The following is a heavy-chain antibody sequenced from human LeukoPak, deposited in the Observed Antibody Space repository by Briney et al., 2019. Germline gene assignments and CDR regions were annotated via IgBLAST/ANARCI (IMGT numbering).Heavy chain of an antibody. V-gene: IGHV4-59*12. D-gene: IGHD3-10*01. J-gene: IGHJ5*02. Sequence: SETLSLTCTVSGGSIRSYYWSWIRQPPGKGLEWIGYIYYSGSTNYNPSLKSRVTISVDTSKNQFSLQLSSVTAADTAVYYCARGRWFGELDPFDPWGQGILVTVSS. CDR1: GGSIRSYY. CDR3: ARGRWFGELDPFDP. CDR2: IYYSGST.